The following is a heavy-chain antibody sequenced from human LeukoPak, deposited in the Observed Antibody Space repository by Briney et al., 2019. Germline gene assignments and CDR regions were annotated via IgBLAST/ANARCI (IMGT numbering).Heavy chain of an antibody. Sequence: ASVKVSCKASGYTFTSYGISWVRQAPGQGLEWMGWISAYNGNTNYAQKLQGRVTMTTDTSTSTAYMELRSLRSDDTAVYYCATSPLRFLEWLGYYYYMDVWGKGTTVTVSS. D-gene: IGHD3-3*01. V-gene: IGHV1-18*01. J-gene: IGHJ6*03. CDR2: ISAYNGNT. CDR3: ATSPLRFLEWLGYYYYMDV. CDR1: GYTFTSYG.